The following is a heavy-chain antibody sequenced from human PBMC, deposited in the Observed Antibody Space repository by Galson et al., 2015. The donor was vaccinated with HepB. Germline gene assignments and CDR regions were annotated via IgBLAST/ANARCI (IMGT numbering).Heavy chain of an antibody. CDR3: ARVAHADYGDHAHFDY. J-gene: IGHJ4*02. CDR2: ISSNTIYT. CDR1: GFTFSSYT. V-gene: IGHV3-21*05. Sequence: SLRLSCAASGFTFSSYTMNWVRQAPGKGLEWLSYISSNTIYTNYADSVKGRFSISRDNVKNSAYLQMNSLRAEDTALYYCARVAHADYGDHAHFDYWGPGTLVTVSS. D-gene: IGHD4/OR15-4a*01.